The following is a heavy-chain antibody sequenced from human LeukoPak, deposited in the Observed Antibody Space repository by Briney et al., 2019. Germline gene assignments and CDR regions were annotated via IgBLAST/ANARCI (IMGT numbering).Heavy chain of an antibody. CDR2: ISWDGGST. J-gene: IGHJ6*02. V-gene: IGHV3-43*01. Sequence: GGSLRLSCAASGFTFDDYTMHWVRHAPGKGLEWVSLISWDGGSTYYADSVKGRFTISRDNSKNSLYLQMNSLRTEDTALYYCAKAIYCSSTSCYWTREDYGMDVWGQGTTVTVSS. CDR3: AKAIYCSSTSCYWTREDYGMDV. D-gene: IGHD2-2*01. CDR1: GFTFDDYT.